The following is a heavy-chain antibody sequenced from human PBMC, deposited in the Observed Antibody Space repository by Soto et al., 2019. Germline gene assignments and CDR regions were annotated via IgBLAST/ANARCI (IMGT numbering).Heavy chain of an antibody. CDR2: ISGSGGST. V-gene: IGHV3-23*01. J-gene: IGHJ4*02. CDR3: AKLADDYVWGSYRYVDY. CDR1: GFTFSSYA. D-gene: IGHD3-16*02. Sequence: EVQLLESGGGLVQPGGSPRLSCAASGFTFSSYAMSWVRQAPGKGLEWVSAISGSGGSTYYADSVKGRFTISRDNSKNTLYLQMNSLRAEDTAVYYCAKLADDYVWGSYRYVDYWGQGTLVTVSS.